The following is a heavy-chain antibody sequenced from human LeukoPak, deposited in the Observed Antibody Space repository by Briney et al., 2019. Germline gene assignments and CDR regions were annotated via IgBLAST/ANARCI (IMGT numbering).Heavy chain of an antibody. CDR1: DFTFSSYA. CDR3: AKGKTYYGSGSYMRDNNWFDP. J-gene: IGHJ5*02. D-gene: IGHD3-10*01. CDR2: ISGSGGSA. V-gene: IGHV3-23*01. Sequence: GGSLRLSCAASDFTFSSYAMSWVRQAPGKGLEWVSAISGSGGSAYYADSVKGRFTISRDNSKNTLYLQMNSLRAEDTAVYYCAKGKTYYGSGSYMRDNNWFDPWGQGTLVTVSS.